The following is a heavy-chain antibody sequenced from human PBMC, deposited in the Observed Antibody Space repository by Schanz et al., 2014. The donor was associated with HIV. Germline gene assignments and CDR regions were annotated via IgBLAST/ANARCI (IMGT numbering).Heavy chain of an antibody. CDR1: GFTFSNYW. Sequence: EVQLVESGGGLVQPGGSQRLSCAASGFTFSNYWMNWVRQAPGKGLVWVSTISGSGGSTYYADSVKGRFTISRDNARKSLYLQMNSLRAEDTAVYYCARDRISTVGAPHFDLWGQGTLVTVSS. CDR3: ARDRISTVGAPHFDL. J-gene: IGHJ4*02. D-gene: IGHD1-26*01. V-gene: IGHV3-74*01. CDR2: ISGSGGST.